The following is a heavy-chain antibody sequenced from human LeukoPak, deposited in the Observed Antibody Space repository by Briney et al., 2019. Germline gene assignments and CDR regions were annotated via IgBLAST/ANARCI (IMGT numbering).Heavy chain of an antibody. CDR2: INPNSGGT. Sequence: ASVKVSCKASGYTFTGYYMHWVRQAPGQGLEWMGWINPNSGGTNYAQKFQGRVTMTRDTSISTAYMELSRLTSDDTAVYYCARGRATMVRGVIALGYWGQGTLVTVSS. CDR1: GYTFTGYY. CDR3: ARGRATMVRGVIALGY. V-gene: IGHV1-2*02. D-gene: IGHD3-10*01. J-gene: IGHJ4*02.